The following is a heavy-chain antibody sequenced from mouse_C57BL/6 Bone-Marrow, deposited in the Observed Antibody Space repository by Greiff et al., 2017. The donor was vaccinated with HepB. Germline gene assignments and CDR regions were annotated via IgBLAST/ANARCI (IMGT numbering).Heavy chain of an antibody. Sequence: EVQGVESGGDLVKPGGSLKLSCAASGFTFSSYGMSWVRQTPYKRLEWVATISSGGSYTYYPDSVKGRFTISRDNAKNTLYLQMSSLKSEDTAMYYCARHRGGWLLRDDWGQGTTLTVSS. V-gene: IGHV5-6*01. CDR1: GFTFSSYG. CDR2: ISSGGSYT. CDR3: ARHRGGWLLRDD. J-gene: IGHJ2*01. D-gene: IGHD2-3*01.